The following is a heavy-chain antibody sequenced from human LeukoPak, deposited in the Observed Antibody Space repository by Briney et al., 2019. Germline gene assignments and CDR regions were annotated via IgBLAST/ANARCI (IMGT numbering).Heavy chain of an antibody. Sequence: PSETLSLTCAVYGGSFSGYYWSWIRQPPGKGLEWIGVINPSGSTNYNPSLKSRVTISVDTSKNQFSLKLSSVTAADTAVYYCARGSAITMVRGVIRRWFDPWGQGTLVTVSS. CDR3: ARGSAITMVRGVIRRWFDP. CDR1: GGSFSGYY. CDR2: INPSGST. D-gene: IGHD3-10*01. V-gene: IGHV4-34*01. J-gene: IGHJ5*02.